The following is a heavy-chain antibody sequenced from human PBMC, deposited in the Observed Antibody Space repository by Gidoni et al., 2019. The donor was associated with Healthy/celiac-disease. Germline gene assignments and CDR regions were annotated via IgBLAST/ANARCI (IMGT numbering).Heavy chain of an antibody. V-gene: IGHV4-39*07. J-gene: IGHJ6*02. CDR3: ARGYDFWSGYPREANYGMDV. CDR2: IYYSGST. CDR1: GGSISSRSYY. D-gene: IGHD3-3*01. Sequence: QLQLQESGPGLVKPSETLSLTCTVSGGSISSRSYYWGWIRQPPGKGLEWIGSIYYSGSTYYNPSLKSRVTISVDTSKNQFSLKLSSVTAADTAVYYCARGYDFWSGYPREANYGMDVWGQGTTVTVSS.